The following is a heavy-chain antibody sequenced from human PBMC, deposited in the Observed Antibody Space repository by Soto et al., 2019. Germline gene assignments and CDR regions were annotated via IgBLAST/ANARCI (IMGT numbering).Heavy chain of an antibody. CDR3: AMSSWYSAAAEYFQH. CDR1: GGTFSSYT. CDR2: NIPIVGIA. V-gene: IGHV1-69*02. D-gene: IGHD6-13*01. J-gene: IGHJ1*01. Sequence: QVQLVQSGAEVKKPGSSVKVSCKASGGTFSSYTISWVRQAPGQGLEWMGRNIPIVGIANYAQKFQGRVTSNADKSTSTAYMELNSLRSEDTAVYYCAMSSWYSAAAEYFQHWGQGTLVTVSS.